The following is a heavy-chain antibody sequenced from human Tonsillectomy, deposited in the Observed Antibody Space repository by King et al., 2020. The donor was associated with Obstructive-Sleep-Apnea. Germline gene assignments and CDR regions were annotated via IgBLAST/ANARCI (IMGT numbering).Heavy chain of an antibody. CDR1: GGSISSYF. D-gene: IGHD3-10*01. V-gene: IGHV4-4*07. CDR3: AREGSGSRPFDY. J-gene: IGHJ4*02. Sequence: QLQESGPGLVKPSETLSLMCTVSGGSISSYFWTWIWQPAGKGLEWIVRIYTSGSTNYNPSLNSRVTMSVYMSKNQFSLKLSSVTAADTAVYYCAREGSGSRPFDYWGQGTLVTVSS. CDR2: IYTSGST.